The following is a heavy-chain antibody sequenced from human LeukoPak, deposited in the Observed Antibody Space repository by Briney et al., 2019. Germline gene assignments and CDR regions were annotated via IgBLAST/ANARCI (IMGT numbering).Heavy chain of an antibody. D-gene: IGHD2-2*01. Sequence: GASVKVSCKASGYTFTSYGISWVRQAPGQGLEWMGRISAYNGNTSYAQKLQGRVTMTTDTSTSTAYMELRSLRSDDTAVYYCARDGYCSSTSCSYYYYYYGMDVWGQGTTVTVSS. CDR2: ISAYNGNT. CDR1: GYTFTSYG. CDR3: ARDGYCSSTSCSYYYYYYGMDV. J-gene: IGHJ6*02. V-gene: IGHV1-18*01.